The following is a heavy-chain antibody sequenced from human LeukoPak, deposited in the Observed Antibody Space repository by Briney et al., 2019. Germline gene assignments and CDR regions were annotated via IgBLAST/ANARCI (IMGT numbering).Heavy chain of an antibody. CDR1: GYTFTGYY. CDR3: ARLGNYYGGY. Sequence: ASVKVSYKASGYTFTGYYMHWVRQAPGQGLEWMGIINPSGGSTSYAQKFQGRVTMTRDTSTSTVYMELSRLRSDDTAVYYCARLGNYYGGYWGQGTLVTVSS. D-gene: IGHD4-11*01. CDR2: INPSGGST. J-gene: IGHJ4*02. V-gene: IGHV1-46*01.